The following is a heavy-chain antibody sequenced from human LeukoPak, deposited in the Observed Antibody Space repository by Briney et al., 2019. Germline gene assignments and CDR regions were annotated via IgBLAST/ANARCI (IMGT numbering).Heavy chain of an antibody. CDR2: IYISGST. J-gene: IGHJ4*02. CDR3: ASDGGSYYGRFDY. Sequence: SETLSLTCTVSGGSISSYYWNWIRQPAGKGLEWIGRIYISGSTNYNPSLKSRVTMSVDTSKSQFSLKLSSVTAADTAVYYCASDGGSYYGRFDYWGQGTLVTVSS. V-gene: IGHV4-4*07. CDR1: GGSISSYY. D-gene: IGHD1-26*01.